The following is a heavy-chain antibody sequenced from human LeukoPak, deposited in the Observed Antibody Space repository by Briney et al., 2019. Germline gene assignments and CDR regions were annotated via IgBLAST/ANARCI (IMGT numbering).Heavy chain of an antibody. D-gene: IGHD2-2*01. J-gene: IGHJ4*02. Sequence: GDSLRLSCAASGFIFSHYTMNWVRQAPGKGLEWVSSIISSSIYIYYADSVKGRFTISRDNAKNSLYLQMGSLRAEDTAVYYCASGSTSLEYFDYWGQGTLVTVSS. CDR1: GFIFSHYT. CDR2: IISSSIYI. CDR3: ASGSTSLEYFDY. V-gene: IGHV3-21*01.